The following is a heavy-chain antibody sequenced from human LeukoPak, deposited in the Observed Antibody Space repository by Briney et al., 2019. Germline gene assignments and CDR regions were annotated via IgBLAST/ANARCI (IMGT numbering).Heavy chain of an antibody. Sequence: GGSLRLSCAASGFTFSSYSMNWVRQAPGKGLEWVSYISSSSGNILYADSVKGRFTISRDNAKSSLFLQMNSLRAEDTAVYYCARDEAYNGTYAVTWGQGTLVTVSS. D-gene: IGHD1-26*01. CDR1: GFTFSSYS. CDR3: ARDEAYNGTYAVT. V-gene: IGHV3-48*01. J-gene: IGHJ5*02. CDR2: ISSSSGNI.